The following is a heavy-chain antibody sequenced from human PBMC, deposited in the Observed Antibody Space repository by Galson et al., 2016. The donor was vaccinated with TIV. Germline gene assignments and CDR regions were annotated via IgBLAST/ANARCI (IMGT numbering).Heavy chain of an antibody. CDR3: ARGVGTVMGQYYMDV. J-gene: IGHJ6*03. V-gene: IGHV1-69*05. Sequence: SVKVSCKASGGSFISYTISWVRQAPGQGLEWMGGIIPVFGTANYAQKFQGRVTITTDESTSTAYMELSSLKSEDTAVYYCARGVGTVMGQYYMDVWGKGTTVTVSS. CDR2: IIPVFGTA. CDR1: GGSFISYT. D-gene: IGHD5-18*01.